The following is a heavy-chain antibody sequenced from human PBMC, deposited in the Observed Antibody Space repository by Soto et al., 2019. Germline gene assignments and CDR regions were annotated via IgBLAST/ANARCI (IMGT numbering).Heavy chain of an antibody. J-gene: IGHJ6*02. Sequence: PGGSLRLSCAASGFTVSSNYMSWVRQAPGKGLEWVAVIYSGGSTYYADSVKGRFTISRDNSKNTLYLQMNSLRAEDTAVYYCVLNQLPDYYYGMDVWGQGTTVTVSS. CDR2: IYSGGST. D-gene: IGHD2-2*01. V-gene: IGHV3-66*01. CDR1: GFTVSSNY. CDR3: VLNQLPDYYYGMDV.